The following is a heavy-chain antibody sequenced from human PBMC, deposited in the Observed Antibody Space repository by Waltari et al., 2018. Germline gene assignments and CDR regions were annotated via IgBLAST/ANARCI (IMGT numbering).Heavy chain of an antibody. CDR3: ASAPRPEVSAPFDF. CDR1: GFTFCSFT. J-gene: IGHJ4*02. V-gene: IGHV3-23*04. D-gene: IGHD2-8*01. Sequence: EVQLVESGGGLVQPGGFLCLSCAGSGFTFCSFTRQWVRQAPGKGLEWVSGISGIGDMTSYADSVKGRFTISRDTSKNTLYLLLNSLRPGDTAIYYCASAPRPEVSAPFDFWGRGTLVTVSS. CDR2: ISGIGDMT.